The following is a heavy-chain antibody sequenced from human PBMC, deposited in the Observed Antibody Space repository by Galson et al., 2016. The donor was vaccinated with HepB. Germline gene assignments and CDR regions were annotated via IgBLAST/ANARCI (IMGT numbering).Heavy chain of an antibody. CDR3: ARGSYDSGAYYPTY. J-gene: IGHJ4*02. D-gene: IGHD3-22*01. CDR1: GFTFGSYV. Sequence: SLRLSCAASGFTFGSYVMNWVRQAPEKGLEWVSSISGGGGTTHYADSVKGRFTISRDNSKNTLYLQMNSLRAGDTAVYFCARGSYDSGAYYPTYWGQGTLVTVSS. CDR2: ISGGGGTT. V-gene: IGHV3-23*01.